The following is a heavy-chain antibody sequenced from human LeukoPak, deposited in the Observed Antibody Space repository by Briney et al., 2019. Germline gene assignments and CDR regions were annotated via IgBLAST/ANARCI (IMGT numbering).Heavy chain of an antibody. Sequence: GASVKVSCKASGYTFTSYAMNWVRQAPGQGLEWMGWINTNTGNPTYAQGFTGRFVFSLDTSVSTAYLQISSLEAEDTAVYYCARVVVITSYYYYGMDVWGQGTTVTVSS. CDR2: INTNTGNP. J-gene: IGHJ6*02. D-gene: IGHD3-22*01. CDR3: ARVVVITSYYYYGMDV. V-gene: IGHV7-4-1*02. CDR1: GYTFTSYA.